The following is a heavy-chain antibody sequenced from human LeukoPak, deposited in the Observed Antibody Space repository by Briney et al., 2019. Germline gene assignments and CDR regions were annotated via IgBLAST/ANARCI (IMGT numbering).Heavy chain of an antibody. D-gene: IGHD1-20*01. Sequence: PGGSLRLSCAASGFTFSNYWIYWVRQVPGKGLGWVSRISPDGKDTSHADSVKGRFTISRDNAKNTLYLQMNSLRAEDTAVYYCATYNWEYEADYWGQGTLVTVSS. V-gene: IGHV3-74*01. J-gene: IGHJ4*02. CDR1: GFTFSNYW. CDR2: ISPDGKDT. CDR3: ATYNWEYEADY.